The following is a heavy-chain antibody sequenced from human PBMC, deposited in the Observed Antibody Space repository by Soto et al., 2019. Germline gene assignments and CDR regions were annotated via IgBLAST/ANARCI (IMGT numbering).Heavy chain of an antibody. CDR1: GFTVSRNF. CDR3: ARGGPRSIGSATFDY. Sequence: EVQLVESGGGLVQPGGSLRLSCAASGFTVSRNFMNWVRHAPGKGLEWVSVIHSGGSTYYADSAKGRFNISRDNSKNTLYLHMKSLSAEDTAVYYCARGGPRSIGSATFDYWGQGTLVTVSS. V-gene: IGHV3-66*01. D-gene: IGHD3-22*01. CDR2: IHSGGST. J-gene: IGHJ4*02.